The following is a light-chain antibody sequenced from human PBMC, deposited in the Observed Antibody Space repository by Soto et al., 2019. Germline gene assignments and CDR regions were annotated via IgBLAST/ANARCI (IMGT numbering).Light chain of an antibody. V-gene: IGLV2-14*01. Sequence: QSALTQPASVSASPGQSITISCAGTSSDVGGWPHVSWYQQHPGTAPKLVIYEVSNRPSGVSSRFSGSKSGSTASLTISGLQAEDEADYYCCSYAGSQTRVFGTGTKVTVL. CDR2: EVS. J-gene: IGLJ1*01. CDR1: SSDVGGWPH. CDR3: CSYAGSQTRV.